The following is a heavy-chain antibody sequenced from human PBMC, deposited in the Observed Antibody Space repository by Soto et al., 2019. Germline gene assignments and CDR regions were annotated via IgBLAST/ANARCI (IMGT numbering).Heavy chain of an antibody. D-gene: IGHD6-19*01. J-gene: IGHJ4*02. CDR1: GFTFSSYG. Sequence: QVQLVESGGGVVQPGRSLRLSCAASGFTFSSYGMHWVRQAPGKGLEWVAVISYDGSNKYYADSVKGRFTISRDNSKNTLYLQMNSLRAEDTAVYYCAKEKYCSGSYPHGGFDYWGQGTLVTVSS. V-gene: IGHV3-30*18. CDR2: ISYDGSNK. CDR3: AKEKYCSGSYPHGGFDY.